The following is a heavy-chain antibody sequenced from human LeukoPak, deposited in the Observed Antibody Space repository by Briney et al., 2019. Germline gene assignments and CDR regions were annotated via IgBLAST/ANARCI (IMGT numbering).Heavy chain of an antibody. J-gene: IGHJ4*02. D-gene: IGHD6-19*01. CDR3: AKPVTGSIFDY. V-gene: IGHV3-23*01. CDR1: GLSFTDFD. Sequence: GGSLRLSCTASGLSFTDFDMNWVRQAPGKGLEWVSHTTHSGITTHYADSVKGRFTISRDNSKSTLYLQMNSLRAEDTAVYYCAKPVTGSIFDYWGRGTLVTVSS. CDR2: TTHSGITT.